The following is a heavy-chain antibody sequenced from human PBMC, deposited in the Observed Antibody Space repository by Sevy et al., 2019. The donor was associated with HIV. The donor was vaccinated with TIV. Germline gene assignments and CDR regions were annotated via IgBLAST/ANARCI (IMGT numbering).Heavy chain of an antibody. CDR2: ISRKSLGT. CDR1: GFTFNKFA. V-gene: IGHV3-23*01. CDR3: AKGVNNSPDKFDS. D-gene: IGHD1-1*01. Sequence: GGSLRLSCAASGFTFNKFAMSWVRQAPGKGLEWVSAISRKSLGTYYADPVKGRFSISRDDCKNMLYLQMSSLRGDDTAVYYCAKGVNNSPDKFDSWGQGTLVTVSS. J-gene: IGHJ4*02.